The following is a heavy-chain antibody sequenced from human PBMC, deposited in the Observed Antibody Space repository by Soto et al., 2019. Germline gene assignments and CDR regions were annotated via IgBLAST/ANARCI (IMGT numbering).Heavy chain of an antibody. D-gene: IGHD6-19*01. CDR3: AKDRLYSSLWFPHPLYGMDV. CDR1: GFSFGSSW. Sequence: EVQLVESGGGLVQPGESLRLACVASGFSFGSSWMHWVRQSPGKGLMWVSTISGNGENTYYADSVKGQLTISRDNSKNTVYLQMNNLRVEDTAVYYCAKDRLYSSLWFPHPLYGMDVWGQGATVTVSS. J-gene: IGHJ6*02. V-gene: IGHV3-74*01. CDR2: ISGNGENT.